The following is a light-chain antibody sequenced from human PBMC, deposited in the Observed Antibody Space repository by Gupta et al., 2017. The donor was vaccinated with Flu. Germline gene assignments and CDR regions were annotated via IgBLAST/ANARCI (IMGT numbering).Light chain of an antibody. V-gene: IGLV1-47*01. J-gene: IGLJ2*01. CDR1: SSNVGSNY. CDR3: AAGDDSLSNLV. CDR2: QNN. Sequence: QSVLTQPPSASGTPGQRVTISCSGSSSNVGSNYVYYYQHLPGTAPKLLIFQNNRRPSGVPDRFSGSKSGTSASLASTGLRPEDEAYYYCAAGDDSLSNLVFGGGTKLTVL.